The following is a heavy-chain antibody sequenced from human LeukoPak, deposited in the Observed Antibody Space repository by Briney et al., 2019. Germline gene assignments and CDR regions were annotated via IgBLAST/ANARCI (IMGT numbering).Heavy chain of an antibody. CDR1: GFTFSSYW. V-gene: IGHV4-34*01. J-gene: IGHJ5*02. D-gene: IGHD3-10*01. Sequence: PGGSLRLSCAASGFTFSSYWMSWVRQASGKGLEWIGEINHSGSTNYNPSLKSRVTISVDTSKNQFSLKLSSVTAADSAVYYCARLHYYGSGSYLMTGNWFDTWGQGTLVTVSS. CDR3: ARLHYYGSGSYLMTGNWFDT. CDR2: INHSGST.